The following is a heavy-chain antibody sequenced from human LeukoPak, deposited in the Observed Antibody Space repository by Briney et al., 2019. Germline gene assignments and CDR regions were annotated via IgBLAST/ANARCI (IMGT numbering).Heavy chain of an antibody. J-gene: IGHJ2*01. V-gene: IGHV3-48*03. Sequence: GGSLRLSCAASGFTFSSYEMNWVRQAPGKGLEWVSYISSSGSTIYYADSVKGRFTISRDNAKNSLYLQMNSLRAEDTAVYYCARDKKQWLVRWYFDLRGRGTLVTVSS. D-gene: IGHD6-19*01. CDR1: GFTFSSYE. CDR2: ISSSGSTI. CDR3: ARDKKQWLVRWYFDL.